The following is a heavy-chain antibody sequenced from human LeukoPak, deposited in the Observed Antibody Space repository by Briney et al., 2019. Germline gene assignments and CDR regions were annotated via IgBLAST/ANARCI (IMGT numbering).Heavy chain of an antibody. Sequence: ASVKVSCKVSGKTLSDLSIHWLRQPPGKGLEWLGGSDPEDGERIYAQMFQGRVTMTEDTSIATAYMELSSLRSEDTAVYYCVTGFTTMAVDYFDYWGQGTLVTVSP. CDR2: SDPEDGER. CDR1: GKTLSDLS. J-gene: IGHJ4*02. V-gene: IGHV1-24*01. CDR3: VTGFTTMAVDYFDY. D-gene: IGHD5-18*01.